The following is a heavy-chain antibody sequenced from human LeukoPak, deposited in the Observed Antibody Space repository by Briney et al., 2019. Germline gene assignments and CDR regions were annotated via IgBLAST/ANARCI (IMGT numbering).Heavy chain of an antibody. Sequence: SETLSLTCAVSGYSISSGYYWGWIRQPPGKGLEWIGCIYHSGSTYYNPSLKSRVTISVDTSKNQFSLKLSSVTAADTAVYYCATSYYGSGSYYSLYFDYWGQGTLVTVSS. D-gene: IGHD3-10*01. J-gene: IGHJ4*02. CDR1: GYSISSGYY. V-gene: IGHV4-38-2*01. CDR2: IYHSGST. CDR3: ATSYYGSGSYYSLYFDY.